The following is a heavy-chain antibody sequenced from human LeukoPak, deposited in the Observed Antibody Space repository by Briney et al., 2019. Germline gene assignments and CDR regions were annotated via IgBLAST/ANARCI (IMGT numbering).Heavy chain of an antibody. CDR2: TDTSGRYV. D-gene: IGHD3-10*01. Sequence: NSGGSLRLSCAASGFTFSNYGMNWVRQAPGKGLEWVSFTDTSGRYVYYGDSVKGRFTISRDNAKNLLFLQMNGLRAEDTALYYCARGRSITLLRGVAMSDGFDIWGQGAMVAVSS. V-gene: IGHV3-21*06. J-gene: IGHJ3*02. CDR1: GFTFSNYG. CDR3: ARGRSITLLRGVAMSDGFDI.